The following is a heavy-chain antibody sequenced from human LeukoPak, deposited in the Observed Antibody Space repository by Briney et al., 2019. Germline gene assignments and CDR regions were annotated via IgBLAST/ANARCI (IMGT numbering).Heavy chain of an antibody. CDR3: ARDGWPFGGHYYYYMDV. J-gene: IGHJ6*03. CDR2: ISGSGTKT. V-gene: IGHV3-23*01. Sequence: GGSLRLSCAASGFTFDDYGMSWVRQAPGKGLEWVSAISGSGTKTYYEESVKGRFTISRDNSKNTLYLQMNSLRSEDTAVYYCARDGWPFGGHYYYYMDVWGKGTTVTVSS. D-gene: IGHD3-10*01. CDR1: GFTFDDYG.